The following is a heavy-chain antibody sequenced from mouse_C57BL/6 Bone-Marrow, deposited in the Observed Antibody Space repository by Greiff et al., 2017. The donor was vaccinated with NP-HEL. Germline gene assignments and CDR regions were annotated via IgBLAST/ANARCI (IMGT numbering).Heavy chain of an antibody. CDR3: ARHTIPYYAMDY. V-gene: IGHV5-12*01. D-gene: IGHD2-12*01. CDR1: GFTFSDYY. J-gene: IGHJ4*01. Sequence: EVKVEESGGGLVQPGGSLKLSCAASGFTFSDYYMYWVRQTPEKRLEWVAYISNGGGSTYYPDTVKGRFTISRDNAKNTLYLQMSRLKSEDTAMYYCARHTIPYYAMDYWGQGTSVTVSS. CDR2: ISNGGGST.